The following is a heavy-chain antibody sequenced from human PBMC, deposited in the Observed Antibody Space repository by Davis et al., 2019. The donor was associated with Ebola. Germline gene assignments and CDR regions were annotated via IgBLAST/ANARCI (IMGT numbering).Heavy chain of an antibody. D-gene: IGHD2-2*01. Sequence: GESLKISCAASGFTFSSYSMNWVRQAPGKGLEWVSSISSSSSYIYYADSVKGRFTISRDNAKNSLYLQMNSLRAEDTAVYYCTRDAPTRAEPIVVVPAAMNYYYYYMDVWGKGTTVTVSS. CDR2: ISSSSSYI. CDR1: GFTFSSYS. J-gene: IGHJ6*03. CDR3: TRDAPTRAEPIVVVPAAMNYYYYYMDV. V-gene: IGHV3-21*01.